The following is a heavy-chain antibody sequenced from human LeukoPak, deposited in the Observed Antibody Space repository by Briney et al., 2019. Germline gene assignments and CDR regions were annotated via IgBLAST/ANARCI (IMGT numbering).Heavy chain of an antibody. D-gene: IGHD5-18*01. CDR2: FDPEDGET. Sequence: PGGSLRLSCAASGFSFENYAMHWVRQAPGKGLEWMGGFDPEDGETIYAQKFQGRVTMTEDTSTDTAYMELSSLRSEDTAVYYCATDQGTTAMVDYWGQGTLVTVSS. CDR3: ATDQGTTAMVDY. CDR1: GFSFENYA. J-gene: IGHJ4*02. V-gene: IGHV1-24*01.